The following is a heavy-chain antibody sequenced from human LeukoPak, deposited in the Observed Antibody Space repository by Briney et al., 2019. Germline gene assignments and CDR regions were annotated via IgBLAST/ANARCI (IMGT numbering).Heavy chain of an antibody. J-gene: IGHJ5*02. V-gene: IGHV3-30*03. CDR2: ISSDGSNK. D-gene: IGHD3-10*01. CDR1: GFXFSSYG. Sequence: PGRSLRLSCAASGFXFSSYGIHWVRQAPGKGLEWVALISSDGSNKYYADSVKGRFTVSRDDSNSTLYLLMTSLRPDDTAVYHCARLRDMVRAGYNWLDPWGQGTLVTVSS. CDR3: ARLRDMVRAGYNWLDP.